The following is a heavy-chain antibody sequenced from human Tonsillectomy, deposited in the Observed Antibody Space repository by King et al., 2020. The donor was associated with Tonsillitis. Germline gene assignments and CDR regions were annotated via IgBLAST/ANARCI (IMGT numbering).Heavy chain of an antibody. CDR2: IIPILGTA. Sequence: VQLVESGAEVKKPGSSVKVSCKTSGGTFSSYAFTWVRQAPGQGLEWMGRIIPILGTANYAQKFQGRVTITADKSTSTTYMELSSLTSEDTAVYYCASASAIVVPAADGFWGQGPLVTVSS. V-gene: IGHV1-69*09. D-gene: IGHD2-2*01. CDR1: GGTFSSYA. CDR3: ASASAIVVPAADGF. J-gene: IGHJ4*02.